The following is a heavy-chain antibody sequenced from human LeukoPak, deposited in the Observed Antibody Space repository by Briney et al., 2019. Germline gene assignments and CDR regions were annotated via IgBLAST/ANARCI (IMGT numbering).Heavy chain of an antibody. CDR3: ARLYCSTTSCFDY. CDR1: GGFMSNYY. Sequence: SETLPLTCTVSGGFMSNYYWSWIRQPPGKGLDWIGFIYSSGSTNYNPSLKSRVTMSVDTSKNQFSLNLNSVTAADTAVYYCARLYCSTTSCFDYWGQGTLVTVSS. V-gene: IGHV4-59*01. J-gene: IGHJ4*02. D-gene: IGHD2-2*01. CDR2: IYSSGST.